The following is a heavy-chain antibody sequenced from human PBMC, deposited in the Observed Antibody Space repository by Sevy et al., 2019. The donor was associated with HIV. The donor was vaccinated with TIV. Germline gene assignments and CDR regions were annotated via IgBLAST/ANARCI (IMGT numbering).Heavy chain of an antibody. V-gene: IGHV3-48*02. CDR2: ISSSSSSI. J-gene: IGHJ4*02. D-gene: IGHD1-26*01. Sequence: GGSLRLSCAASRFTFSTYDMNWVRQAPGKGLEWVSYISSSSSSIYYADSVKGRFTISRDNAKNSLYVQMNSLRDEDTAVYYCARGNYYSFDYWGQGTLVTVSS. CDR1: RFTFSTYD. CDR3: ARGNYYSFDY.